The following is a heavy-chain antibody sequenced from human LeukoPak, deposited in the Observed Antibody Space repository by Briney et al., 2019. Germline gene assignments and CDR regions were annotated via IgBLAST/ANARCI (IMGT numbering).Heavy chain of an antibody. CDR3: ARQNPPGSKKGWFDP. CDR1: GGSINSYY. D-gene: IGHD6-25*01. V-gene: IGHV4-59*08. Sequence: SETLSLTCTVSGGSINSYYWTWIRQPPGKGLEWIACIYYNGITNYKSSLESRLNISVDTSKNQFSLRLRSVTAADTAVYYCARQNPPGSKKGWFDPWGQGTLVTVSS. J-gene: IGHJ5*02. CDR2: IYYNGIT.